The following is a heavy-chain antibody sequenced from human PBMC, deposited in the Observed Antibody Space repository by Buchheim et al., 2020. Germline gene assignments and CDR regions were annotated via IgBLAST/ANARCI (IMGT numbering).Heavy chain of an antibody. V-gene: IGHV4-61*08. Sequence: QVQLQESGPGLVTPSQTLSLTCTVSGDSISSGGHYWSWIRQRPGEGLEWIGYIYYSGSTNYNPSLKSRVTISVDTSKNQFSLKLSSVTAADTAVYYCARGGGSKGWFDPWGQGTL. CDR1: GDSISSGGHY. J-gene: IGHJ5*02. CDR2: IYYSGST. CDR3: ARGGGSKGWFDP. D-gene: IGHD2-15*01.